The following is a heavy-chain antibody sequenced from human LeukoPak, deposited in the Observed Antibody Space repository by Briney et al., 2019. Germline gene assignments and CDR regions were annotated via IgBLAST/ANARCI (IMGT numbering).Heavy chain of an antibody. D-gene: IGHD3-10*01. J-gene: IGHJ3*02. CDR1: GYSFTSNW. V-gene: IGHV5-51*01. CDR3: AREAGRGDAFDI. Sequence: GESLKISCKGSGYSFTSNWIGWVRQLPGKGLEWMWIIYPGDSDIRYSPSFQGQITISADKSISTAYLQWSSPKASDTAMYYCAREAGRGDAFDIWGQGTMVTVSS. CDR2: IYPGDSDI.